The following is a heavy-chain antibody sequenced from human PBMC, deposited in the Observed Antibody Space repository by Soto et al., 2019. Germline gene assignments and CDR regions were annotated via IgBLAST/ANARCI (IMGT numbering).Heavy chain of an antibody. CDR2: LSDSGGSI. J-gene: IGHJ4*02. D-gene: IGHD6-13*01. CDR1: GFTFSRHA. Sequence: PGGSLRLSCTASGFTFSRHAMTWVRQAPGKGLEWVSGLSDSGGSIYYAESVKGRFTISRDNSMNKMYLQMNNQRAEDSAIYYCAKVSSSWYAGFFDLWGQGTLVTVSS. CDR3: AKVSSSWYAGFFDL. V-gene: IGHV3-23*01.